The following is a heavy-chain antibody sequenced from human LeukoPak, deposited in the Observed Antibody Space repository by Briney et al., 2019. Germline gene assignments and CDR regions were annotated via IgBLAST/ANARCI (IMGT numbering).Heavy chain of an antibody. CDR1: GFTFSSYE. CDR2: ISSSGSNI. CDR3: ETSIAVSGHYYYYCMDG. V-gene: IGHV3-48*03. J-gene: IGHJ6*02. Sequence: QAGGSLRLSCAASGFTFSSYEMNWVRQAPGKGLEWVSFISSSGSNIYYADSVKGRFTISRDNAKNSLYLQMNSLRAEDTAVYYCETSIAVSGHYYYYCMDGWHQGPTVTVS. D-gene: IGHD6-19*01.